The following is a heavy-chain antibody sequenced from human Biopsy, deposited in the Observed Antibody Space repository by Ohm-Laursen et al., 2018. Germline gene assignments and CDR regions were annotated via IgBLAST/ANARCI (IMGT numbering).Heavy chain of an antibody. Sequence: GATVKISCKTPGGTFSNYGVNWVRQAPGQGLEWLGGNIPILGTGNYAQKFQDRVTVAADTSTSTATVELRSLRSDDTAVYYCATKLTGYFHHWGQGTLVIASS. V-gene: IGHV1-69*06. CDR1: GGTFSNYG. CDR2: NIPILGTG. J-gene: IGHJ1*01. CDR3: ATKLTGYFHH. D-gene: IGHD3-9*01.